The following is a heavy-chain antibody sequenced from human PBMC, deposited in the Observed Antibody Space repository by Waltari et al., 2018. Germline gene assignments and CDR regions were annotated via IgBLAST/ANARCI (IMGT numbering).Heavy chain of an antibody. V-gene: IGHV1-69*10. J-gene: IGHJ4*02. D-gene: IGHD1-26*01. Sequence: QVQLVQSGAEVKKPGSSVKVSCKASGGTFSSYAISWVRQAPGQGLEWMGGIIPILGIANYAQKFQGRVTITADKTTGTAYMERSSLRSEDTAVYYCARELVGAHFDYWGQGTLVTVSS. CDR2: IIPILGIA. CDR3: ARELVGAHFDY. CDR1: GGTFSSYA.